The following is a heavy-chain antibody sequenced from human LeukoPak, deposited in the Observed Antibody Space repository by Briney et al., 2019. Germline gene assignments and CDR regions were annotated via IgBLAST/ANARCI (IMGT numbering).Heavy chain of an antibody. CDR2: IFYSGYT. CDR1: GGSISSSNYY. D-gene: IGHD1-26*01. J-gene: IGHJ5*02. V-gene: IGHV4-39*01. CDR3: ARHSDSYYVKLGS. Sequence: SETLSLTCTVSGGSISSSNYYWAWIRQPPGKGLEWIGTIFYSGYTYYKPSLKSRVAISVDTSKNQFSLNLYSVTAGDTAVYYCARHSDSYYVKLGSWGQGTLVTVSS.